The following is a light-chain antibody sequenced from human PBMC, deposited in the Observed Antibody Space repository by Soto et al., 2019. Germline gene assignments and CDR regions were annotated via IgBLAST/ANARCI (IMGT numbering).Light chain of an antibody. V-gene: IGLV2-14*01. J-gene: IGLJ1*01. CDR3: SSYTSSPTLV. CDR1: SSDVGGYNY. Sequence: QSVLTQPASVSGSPGQSITISCTGTSSDVGGYNYVSWYQQHPGKAPKLMIYDVSNRPSGVSNRFSGSKSGNTASLTISGLQAEDEDDYYCSSYTSSPTLVFGTGTKVTVL. CDR2: DVS.